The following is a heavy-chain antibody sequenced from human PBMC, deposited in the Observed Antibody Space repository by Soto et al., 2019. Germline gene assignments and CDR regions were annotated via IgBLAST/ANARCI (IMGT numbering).Heavy chain of an antibody. CDR1: GFTFSSYE. Sequence: EVQLVESGGGLVQPGGSLRLSCAASGFTFSSYEMNWVRQAPGKGLEWVPYISSSGSTIYYADSVKGRFTISRDNAKNSLYLQMNSLRAEDTAVYYCARSRPTVDYWGQGTLVTVSS. CDR3: ARSRPTVDY. V-gene: IGHV3-48*03. CDR2: ISSSGSTI. J-gene: IGHJ4*02. D-gene: IGHD6-6*01.